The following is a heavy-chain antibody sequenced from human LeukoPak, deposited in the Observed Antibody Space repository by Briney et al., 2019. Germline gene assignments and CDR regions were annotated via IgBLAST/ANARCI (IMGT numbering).Heavy chain of an antibody. J-gene: IGHJ4*02. D-gene: IGHD2-8*02. Sequence: SETLSLTCTVSGGSISSDYWSWIRQPPGKGLEWIGYIHYSGSTNYNPSLKSRVTISVDTSKNQFSLKLSSVTAADTAVYYCAKGHYFDSTGAYSYNDHRGQGILVTVSS. V-gene: IGHV4-59*01. CDR3: AKGHYFDSTGAYSYNDH. CDR1: GGSISSDY. CDR2: IHYSGST.